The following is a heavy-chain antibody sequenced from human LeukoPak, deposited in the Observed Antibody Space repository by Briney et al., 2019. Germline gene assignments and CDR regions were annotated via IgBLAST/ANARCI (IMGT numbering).Heavy chain of an antibody. Sequence: GGPLRLSCAASGFTFNNFGMHWVRHAPGKGLEWVSFIGYEGVHKYYADSVKGRFTISKDNSKATLYLQMNSLRPEATAVYYCAKDLHGGYSSDYWGQGTLVTVFS. CDR1: GFTFNNFG. CDR2: IGYEGVHK. D-gene: IGHD4-23*01. V-gene: IGHV3-30*02. CDR3: AKDLHGGYSSDY. J-gene: IGHJ4*02.